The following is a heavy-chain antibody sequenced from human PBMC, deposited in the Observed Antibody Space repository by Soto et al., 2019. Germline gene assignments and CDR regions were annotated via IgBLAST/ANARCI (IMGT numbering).Heavy chain of an antibody. CDR3: ARGRTDSSGYYYTHYYFAY. Sequence: SVKVSCKASGGTFSSYAISWVRQAPGQGLEWMGGIIPIFGTANYAQKFQGRVTITADESTSTAYMELSSLRSEDPAVYYCARGRTDSSGYYYTHYYFAYGAQGPLVXFSP. CDR2: IIPIFGTA. D-gene: IGHD3-22*01. J-gene: IGHJ4*02. CDR1: GGTFSSYA. V-gene: IGHV1-69*13.